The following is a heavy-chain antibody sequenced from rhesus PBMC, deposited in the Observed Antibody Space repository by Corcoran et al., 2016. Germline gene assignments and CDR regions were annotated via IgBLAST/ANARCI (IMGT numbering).Heavy chain of an antibody. CDR1: GFTFSSYG. V-gene: IGHV3S5*01. D-gene: IGHD6-31*01. J-gene: IGHJ4*01. CDR3: AKEITAAAAFDY. CDR2: IRYTGGST. Sequence: EVQLVETGGGLVQPGGSLRLSCAASGFTFSSYGMSWVRQAPGKGLEWVSGIRYTGGSTYYADSVKGRFTISRDNSKNTLSLQMNSLRAEDTAMYYCAKEITAAAAFDYWGQGVLVTVSS.